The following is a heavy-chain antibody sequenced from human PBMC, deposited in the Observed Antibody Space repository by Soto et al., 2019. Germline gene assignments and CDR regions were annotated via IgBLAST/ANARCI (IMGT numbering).Heavy chain of an antibody. CDR1: GYTLTELS. Sequence: QVQLVQSGAEVKKPGASVKVSCKVSGYTLTELSMHWVRQAPGKGLEWMGGFDPEDGETIYAQKFQGRVSVTEDTXTDTAYMELNSLISEDTAVYYCAAVGGNSYGLPDYWGQGTLVTVSS. J-gene: IGHJ4*02. CDR3: AAVGGNSYGLPDY. CDR2: FDPEDGET. V-gene: IGHV1-24*01. D-gene: IGHD5-18*01.